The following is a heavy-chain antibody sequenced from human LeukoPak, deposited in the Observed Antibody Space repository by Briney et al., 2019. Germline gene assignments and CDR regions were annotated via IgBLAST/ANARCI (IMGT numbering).Heavy chain of an antibody. D-gene: IGHD1-1*01. J-gene: IGHJ6*02. V-gene: IGHV3-66*01. CDR1: GFTVSSNY. CDR3: ARDGASIDDQYYGLDV. CDR2: IYSGGST. Sequence: PGGSLRLSYAASGFTVSSNYMSWVRQAPGKGLEWVSVIYSGGSTDYADSVKGRFTISRDTSKNTVYLQMNSLRAEDTAVYYCARDGASIDDQYYGLDVWGQGTTVTVSS.